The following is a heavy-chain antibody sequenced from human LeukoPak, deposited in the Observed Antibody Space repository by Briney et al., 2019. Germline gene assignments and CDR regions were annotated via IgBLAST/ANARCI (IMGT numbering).Heavy chain of an antibody. V-gene: IGHV3-23*01. D-gene: IGHD3-9*01. J-gene: IGHJ4*02. Sequence: GSLRLSCAASGFTFSTYAMTWVRQAPGKGLEWVSVISASRTAHYADSMKGRFTISRDNSKNTVYLQLSSLRPEDTAVYYCAKARVTTGYYMQVDYWGQGTLVTVSS. CDR2: ISASRTA. CDR1: GFTFSTYA. CDR3: AKARVTTGYYMQVDY.